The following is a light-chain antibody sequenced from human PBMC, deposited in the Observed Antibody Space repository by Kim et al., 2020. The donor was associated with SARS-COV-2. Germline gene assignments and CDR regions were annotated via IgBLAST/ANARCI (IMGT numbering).Light chain of an antibody. CDR3: SSYTSSSTYV. CDR2: DVS. Sequence: QSALTQPASVSGSPGQSITISCTGTSSDLGGYNYVSWYQQHPDKAPKLMIYDVSKRPSGVSNRFSGSKSGNTASLTISGLQAEDEADYYCSSYTSSSTYVFGTGTKVTVL. V-gene: IGLV2-14*03. CDR1: SSDLGGYNY. J-gene: IGLJ1*01.